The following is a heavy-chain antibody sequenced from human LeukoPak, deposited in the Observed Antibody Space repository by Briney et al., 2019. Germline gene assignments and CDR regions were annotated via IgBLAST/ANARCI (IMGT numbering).Heavy chain of an antibody. CDR2: ISAYNGNT. D-gene: IGHD6-13*01. CDR1: GYTFTGYG. Sequence: ASVKVSCKASGYTFTGYGISWVRQAPGQGLEWMGWISAYNGNTNYAQKLQGRVTMTTDTSTSTAYTELRSLRSDDTAVYYCAREGPIISSSWPFDYWGQGTLVTVSS. CDR3: AREGPIISSSWPFDY. J-gene: IGHJ4*02. V-gene: IGHV1-18*01.